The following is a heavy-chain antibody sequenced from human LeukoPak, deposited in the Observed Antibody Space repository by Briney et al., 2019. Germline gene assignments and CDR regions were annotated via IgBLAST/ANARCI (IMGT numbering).Heavy chain of an antibody. CDR2: ISGNGGRT. Sequence: GGSLRLSCAASGFTFSNYGMSWVRQAPGKGLEWVSFISGNGGRTDYAESVKGRFTIFRDNSKNTVYLQMSSLRDEDTAAYYCAKDPNGDYVGTFDMWGQGTMVTVSS. CDR1: GFTFSNYG. CDR3: AKDPNGDYVGTFDM. J-gene: IGHJ3*02. D-gene: IGHD4-17*01. V-gene: IGHV3-23*01.